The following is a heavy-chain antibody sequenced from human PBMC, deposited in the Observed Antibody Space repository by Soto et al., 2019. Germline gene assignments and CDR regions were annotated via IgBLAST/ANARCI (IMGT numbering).Heavy chain of an antibody. CDR2: ISGSGGST. CDR3: AKDPHGTTVVLP. J-gene: IGHJ5*02. Sequence: GGSLRLSCAASGFTFSSYAMSWVRQAPGTGLEWVSAISGSGGSTYYADSMKGRFTIYRDNSKNTLYLQMNSQRAEDTAVYYCAKDPHGTTVVLPWGQGTLVTVSS. CDR1: GFTFSSYA. D-gene: IGHD4-17*01. V-gene: IGHV3-23*01.